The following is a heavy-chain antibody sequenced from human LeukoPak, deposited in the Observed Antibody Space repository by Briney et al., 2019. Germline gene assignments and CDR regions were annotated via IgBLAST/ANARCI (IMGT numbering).Heavy chain of an antibody. Sequence: PSETLSLTCTVSGVSVSSGGSYWSWIRQHPGKGLEWIGYIFYSGSTYYNPSLKSRVTISLDTSKNLFSLKLTSVTAADTALYYCARDRDYFGSGGNSYMDVWGRGTTVTVSS. CDR1: GVSVSSGGSY. J-gene: IGHJ6*03. D-gene: IGHD3-10*01. CDR2: IFYSGST. V-gene: IGHV4-31*03. CDR3: ARDRDYFGSGGNSYMDV.